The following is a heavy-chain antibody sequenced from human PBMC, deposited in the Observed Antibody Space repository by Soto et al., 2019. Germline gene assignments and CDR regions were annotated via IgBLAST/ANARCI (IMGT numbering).Heavy chain of an antibody. D-gene: IGHD2-8*01. CDR1: GYTFTRYG. V-gene: IGHV1-18*01. Sequence: QGQLVQSGAEVKKPGASVKVSCKASGYTFTRYGISWVRQAPGQGLEWMGWISGYNGDTKSAQKFQGRVTMTIDTSTTTAFMELRSLTSDDTAVYYCAKNGQPPYYYYGLDVWGQGTTVTVSS. J-gene: IGHJ6*02. CDR2: ISGYNGDT. CDR3: AKNGQPPYYYYGLDV.